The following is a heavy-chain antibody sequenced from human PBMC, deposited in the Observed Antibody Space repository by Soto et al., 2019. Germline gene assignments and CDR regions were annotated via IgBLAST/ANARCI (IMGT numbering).Heavy chain of an antibody. CDR1: GFTFINYG. Sequence: PGGSLRLSCAASGFTFINYGMSWVRQAPGKGLEWVSSIVASGGSTYYADLVKGRFTISRDNSENNLYLQMNSLRAEDTAVYYCVKERLQRGFDYWGQGTLVTVSS. CDR3: VKERLQRGFDY. J-gene: IGHJ4*02. CDR2: IVASGGST. V-gene: IGHV3-23*01. D-gene: IGHD6-25*01.